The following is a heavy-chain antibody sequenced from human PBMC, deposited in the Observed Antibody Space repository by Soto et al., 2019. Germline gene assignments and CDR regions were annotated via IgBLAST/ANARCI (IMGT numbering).Heavy chain of an antibody. J-gene: IGHJ1*01. CDR1: GFTFSSYE. V-gene: IGHV3-48*03. Sequence: EVQLVESGGGLVQPGRSLRLSCAATGFTFSSYEMNWVRQAPGKGLEWISYISGSAGTMYYADSVKGRFSISRDNAKKSVYLQMNSLRGEDTAVYYCASSPEQYCSNGVCYKPRSGSFHHWDQGTLVTVSS. D-gene: IGHD2-8*01. CDR3: ASSPEQYCSNGVCYKPRSGSFHH. CDR2: ISGSAGTM.